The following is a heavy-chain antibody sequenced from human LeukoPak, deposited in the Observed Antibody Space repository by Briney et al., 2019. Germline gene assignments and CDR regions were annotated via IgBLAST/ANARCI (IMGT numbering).Heavy chain of an antibody. J-gene: IGHJ6*02. CDR2: IDTSGST. CDR1: DASISSYS. CDR3: ARLGSYGYGYYYGMDV. D-gene: IGHD5-18*01. V-gene: IGHV4-4*07. Sequence: SETLSLTCTVSDASISSYSWSWIRQPAGKGLEWVGRIDTSGSTNYNPSLKSRVTIAMDTSKNQFSLKLSSVTAADTAVYYCARLGSYGYGYYYGMDVWGQGTTVTVSS.